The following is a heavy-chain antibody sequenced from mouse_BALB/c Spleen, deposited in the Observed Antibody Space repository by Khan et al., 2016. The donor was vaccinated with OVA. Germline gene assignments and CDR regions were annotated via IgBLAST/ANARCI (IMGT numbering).Heavy chain of an antibody. CDR3: ARSGLGSFAF. V-gene: IGHV1-76*01. D-gene: IGHD2-14*01. Sequence: QVQLQQSGAELARPGASVKLSCKASGYTFTDYYINWVKQRTGQGLEWIGDIYPVDDNTNYNEDFKGKAILTADKSSSTAFMHLSSLTSEDSAVYFCARSGLGSFAFWGRGTLVTVSA. CDR1: GYTFTDYY. CDR2: IYPVDDNT. J-gene: IGHJ3*01.